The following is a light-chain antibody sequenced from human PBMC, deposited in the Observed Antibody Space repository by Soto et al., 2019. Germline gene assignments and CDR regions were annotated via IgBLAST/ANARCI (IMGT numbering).Light chain of an antibody. CDR1: SSDVGGYNF. V-gene: IGLV2-14*03. Sequence: QSALTQPASVSGSPGQSITISCTGTSSDVGGYNFVSWYQHHPGKAPKLIIYDVNNRPSGVSNRFSGSKSGNTASLTISGLQAEDEADYYCTSDTTSSTYVFGTGTKLTVL. CDR2: DVN. J-gene: IGLJ1*01. CDR3: TSDTTSSTYV.